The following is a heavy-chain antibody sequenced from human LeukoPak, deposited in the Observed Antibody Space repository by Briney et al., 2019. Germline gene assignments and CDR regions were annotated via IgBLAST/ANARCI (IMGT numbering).Heavy chain of an antibody. Sequence: AGGSLRLSCAASGFTFSDHCMDWVRQAPGKGLEWVSVIYSGGSTYYADSVKGRFTISRDNSKNTLYLQMNSLRAEDTAVYYCARGGGEWLSPPDYWGQGTLVTVSS. V-gene: IGHV3-53*01. CDR1: GFTFSDHC. CDR3: ARGGGEWLSPPDY. D-gene: IGHD3-3*01. J-gene: IGHJ4*02. CDR2: IYSGGST.